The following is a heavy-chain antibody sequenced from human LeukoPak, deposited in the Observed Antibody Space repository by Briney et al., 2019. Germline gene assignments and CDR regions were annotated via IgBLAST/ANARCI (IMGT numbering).Heavy chain of an antibody. D-gene: IGHD1-20*01. J-gene: IGHJ5*02. CDR3: ARGFNWNDYHWFDP. CDR1: GYTFTSYA. V-gene: IGHV7-4-1*02. Sequence: ASVKVSCKASGYTFTSYAMNWVRQAPGQGLEWMGWINTNTGNPTYAQGFTGRFVFSLDTSVSTAYLQISSLKAEDTAVYYCARGFNWNDYHWFDPWGQGILVTVSS. CDR2: INTNTGNP.